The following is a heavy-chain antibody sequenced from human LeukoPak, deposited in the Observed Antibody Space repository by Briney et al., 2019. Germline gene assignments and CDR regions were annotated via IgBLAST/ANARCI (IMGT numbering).Heavy chain of an antibody. CDR2: ISDTGNT. V-gene: IGHV3-23*01. CDR1: GFTFSSYA. J-gene: IGHJ4*02. D-gene: IGHD2-15*01. CDR3: AKAPVTTCRGAFCYPFDY. Sequence: PGGSLRLSCAASGFTFSSYAMNWVRQAPGKGLEWVSAISDTGNTYHADSVKGRFTISRDSSKNTLFLQMNRLRPEDAAVYYCAKAPVTTCRGAFCYPFDYWGLGTLVTVSS.